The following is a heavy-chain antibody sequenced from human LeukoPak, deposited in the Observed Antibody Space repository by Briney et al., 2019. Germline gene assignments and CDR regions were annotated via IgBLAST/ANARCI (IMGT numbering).Heavy chain of an antibody. CDR1: GGTFSSHG. CDR3: ARDLPSPAAGKNCFDS. J-gene: IGHJ4*02. CDR2: VIPTFNIR. V-gene: IGHV1-69*04. D-gene: IGHD6-13*01. Sequence: SVKVSCKASGGTFSSHGISWVRQAPGQGLEWMGRVIPTFNIRNYAQKFQGRVAITADKSTSTGYLELSSLRSEDTAVYYCARDLPSPAAGKNCFDSWGQGTLVIVSS.